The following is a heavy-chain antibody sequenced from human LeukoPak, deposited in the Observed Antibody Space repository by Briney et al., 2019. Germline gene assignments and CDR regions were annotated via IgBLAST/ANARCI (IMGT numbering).Heavy chain of an antibody. CDR1: GGSISSYY. J-gene: IGHJ4*02. CDR3: ARYCYYDGSPLRYFDY. Sequence: PSETLSLTCTVSGGSISSYYWSWIRQPPGKGLEWIGYIYYSGSTNYNPSLKSRVTISVDTSKKQFSLKLSSVTAADTAVYYCARYCYYDGSPLRYFDYWGQGTLVTVSS. V-gene: IGHV4-59*08. CDR2: IYYSGST. D-gene: IGHD3-22*01.